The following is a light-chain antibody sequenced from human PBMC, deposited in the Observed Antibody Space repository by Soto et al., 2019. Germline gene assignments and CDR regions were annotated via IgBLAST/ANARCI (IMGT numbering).Light chain of an antibody. CDR2: GDN. V-gene: IGLV1-40*01. CDR1: SSNIGAGYD. Sequence: QSVLTQPPSVSGAPGQRVTISCTGSSSNIGAGYDGHWYQQLPGTAPKLLIYGDNNRPSGVPDRFSGSKSGTSASLVITGLQAEDEADYYCQSYDSSLSGFVFGTGTKLTVL. CDR3: QSYDSSLSGFV. J-gene: IGLJ1*01.